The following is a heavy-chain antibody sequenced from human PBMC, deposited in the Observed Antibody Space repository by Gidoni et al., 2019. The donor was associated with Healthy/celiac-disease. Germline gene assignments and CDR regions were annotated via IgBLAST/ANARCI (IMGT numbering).Heavy chain of an antibody. CDR3: ARGGIAVAGFDP. Sequence: QVQLQQWGAGLLKPSETLSLTCAVYGGSFSGYYWSWIRQPPGKGLEWIGEINHSGSTNYNPSLKSRVTISVDTSKNQFSLKLSSVTAADTAVYYCARGGIAVAGFDPWGQGTLVTVSS. CDR1: GGSFSGYY. V-gene: IGHV4-34*01. D-gene: IGHD6-19*01. CDR2: INHSGST. J-gene: IGHJ5*02.